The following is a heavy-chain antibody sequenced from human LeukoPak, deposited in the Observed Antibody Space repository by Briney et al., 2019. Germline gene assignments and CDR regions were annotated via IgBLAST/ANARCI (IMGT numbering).Heavy chain of an antibody. V-gene: IGHV4-39*01. J-gene: IGHJ4*02. CDR1: GGSSNNEY. Sequence: PSETLSLTCSVSGGSSNNEYWGRIRQPPGKGLEWIGSFYYSGSTHYNPSLKSRVTITMDTSKNQFSLKLTSVTAADTAVYYCARHQGYWGQGTLVTVSS. CDR3: ARHQGY. CDR2: FYYSGST.